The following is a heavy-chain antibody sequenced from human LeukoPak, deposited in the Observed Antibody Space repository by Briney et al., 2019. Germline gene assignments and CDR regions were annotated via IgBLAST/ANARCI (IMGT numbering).Heavy chain of an antibody. CDR3: ARQQQQLWYD. V-gene: IGHV3-48*03. CDR1: GFTFSSYE. J-gene: IGHJ4*02. D-gene: IGHD5-18*01. CDR2: ISSSAGTT. Sequence: GGSLRLACAASGFTFSSYEMNWVRQAPGKGLEWVSYISSSAGTTYYADSVKGRFTISRDNAKNSLYLQMNSLRAEDTAVYFCARQQQQLWYDWGQGTLVTVSS.